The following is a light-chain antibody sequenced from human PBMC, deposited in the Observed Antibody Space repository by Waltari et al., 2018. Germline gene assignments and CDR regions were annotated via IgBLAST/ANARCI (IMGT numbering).Light chain of an antibody. V-gene: IGLV2-14*01. CDR2: DVS. Sequence: QSALTQPASVSGSPGQSLTISCTGTTSDVGGYHYVSWYQPHPGKAPKLMIYDVSNRPSGVSNRFSGSKSGNTASLTISGLQAEDDADYYCSSYTSSSTLYVFGTGTKVTVL. CDR1: TSDVGGYHY. CDR3: SSYTSSSTLYV. J-gene: IGLJ1*01.